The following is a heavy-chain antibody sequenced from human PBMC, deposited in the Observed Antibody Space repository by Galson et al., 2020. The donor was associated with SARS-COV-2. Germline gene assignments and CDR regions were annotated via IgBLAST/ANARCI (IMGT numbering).Heavy chain of an antibody. D-gene: IGHD6-19*01. J-gene: IGHJ4*02. Sequence: TGGSLRLSCAASGFTFSSYAMHWVRQAPGKGLEWVAVISYDGRNKYYADSVKGRFTISRDNSKNTLYLQINSLRAEDTAVYYCARFPGWSSGWSYLDCWGRGTLVSVSS. V-gene: IGHV3-30-3*01. CDR1: GFTFSSYA. CDR3: ARFPGWSSGWSYLDC. CDR2: ISYDGRNK.